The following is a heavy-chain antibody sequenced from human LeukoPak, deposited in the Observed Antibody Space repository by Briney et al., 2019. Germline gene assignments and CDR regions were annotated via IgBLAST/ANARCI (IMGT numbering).Heavy chain of an antibody. CDR2: ISGSGGST. CDR3: AKEGNDYVWGGYRQYYFDY. J-gene: IGHJ4*02. V-gene: IGHV3-23*01. Sequence: GGSLRLSCAASGFTFSSYAMSWVRQAPGKGLEWVSAISGSGGSTYYADSVKGRFTISRDNSKNTLYLQMNSLRAEDTAVYYCAKEGNDYVWGGYRQYYFDYWGQGTLVTVSS. D-gene: IGHD3-16*02. CDR1: GFTFSSYA.